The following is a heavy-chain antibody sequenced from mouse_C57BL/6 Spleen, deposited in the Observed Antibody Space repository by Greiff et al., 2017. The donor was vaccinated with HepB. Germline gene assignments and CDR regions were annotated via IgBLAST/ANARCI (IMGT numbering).Heavy chain of an antibody. D-gene: IGHD1-2*01. Sequence: QVQLQQSGAELVRPGTSVKVSCKASGYAFTNYLIEWVKQRPGQGLEWIGVINPGSGGTNYNEKFKGKATLTADKSSSTAYMQLSSLTSEDSAVYFCARLEYSTAYAMDDWGKGTSVTVSS. CDR3: ARLEYSTAYAMDD. J-gene: IGHJ4*01. CDR1: GYAFTNYL. CDR2: INPGSGGT. V-gene: IGHV1-54*01.